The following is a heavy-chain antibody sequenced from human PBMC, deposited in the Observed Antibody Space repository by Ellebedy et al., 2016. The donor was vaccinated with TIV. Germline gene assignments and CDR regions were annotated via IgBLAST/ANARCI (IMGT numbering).Heavy chain of an antibody. J-gene: IGHJ3*02. V-gene: IGHV4-59*01. CDR3: ARSTTNMVRAFDI. CDR1: GSSISGYY. D-gene: IGHD4/OR15-4a*01. CDR2: IFYSGIT. Sequence: SETLSLXXTVSGSSISGYYWSWIRQPPGKGLEWIGNIFYSGITNYNPSLESRVTISIDTSKNQFSLKLSSVTAADTAVYYCARSTTNMVRAFDIWGQGTMVTVSS.